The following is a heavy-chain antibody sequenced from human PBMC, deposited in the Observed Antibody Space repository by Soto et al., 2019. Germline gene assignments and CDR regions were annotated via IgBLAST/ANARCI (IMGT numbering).Heavy chain of an antibody. CDR3: ATVVPADIYYYYYGMDV. CDR2: INAGNGNT. D-gene: IGHD2-2*01. J-gene: IGHJ6*02. CDR1: GYTFTSYA. Sequence: GASVKVSCKASGYTFTSYAMHWVRQAPGQRLEWMGWINAGNGNTKYSRKFQGRVTITRDTSASTAYMELSSLRSEDTAVYYCATVVPADIYYYYYGMDVWGQGTTVTVYS. V-gene: IGHV1-3*01.